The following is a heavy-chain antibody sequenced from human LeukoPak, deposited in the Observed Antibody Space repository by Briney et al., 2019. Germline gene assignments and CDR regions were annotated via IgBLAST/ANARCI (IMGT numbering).Heavy chain of an antibody. D-gene: IGHD6-13*01. J-gene: IGHJ6*02. CDR3: ATRREVIAAADYYYYGMDV. Sequence: SETLSLTCAVYGGSFSGYYWSWIRQPPGKGLEWIGEINHSGSTNYNPSLKSRVTISIDTSNNHYSLKLSSVTAADTVVYYCATRREVIAAADYYYYGMDVWGQGTTVTVSS. V-gene: IGHV4-34*01. CDR1: GGSFSGYY. CDR2: INHSGST.